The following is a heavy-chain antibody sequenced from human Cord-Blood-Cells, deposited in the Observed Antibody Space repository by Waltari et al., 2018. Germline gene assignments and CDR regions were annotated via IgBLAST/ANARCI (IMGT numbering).Heavy chain of an antibody. J-gene: IGHJ4*02. CDR3: ARDVFSSSGKFDY. CDR1: GVTFSSYA. Sequence: SGVTFSSYAMHRVRQAPGKGLEWVAVISYDGSNKYYADSVKGRFTISRDNSKNTLYLQMNSLRAEDTAVYYCARDVFSSSGKFDYWGQGTLVTVSS. V-gene: IGHV3-30-3*01. CDR2: ISYDGSNK. D-gene: IGHD6-19*01.